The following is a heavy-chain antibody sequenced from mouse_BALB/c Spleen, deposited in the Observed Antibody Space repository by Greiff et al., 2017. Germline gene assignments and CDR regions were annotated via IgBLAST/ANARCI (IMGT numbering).Heavy chain of an antibody. CDR1: GFTFSSYA. Sequence: EVQRVESGGGLVKPGGSLKLSCAASGFTFSSYAMSWVRQSPEKRLEWVAEISSGGSYTYYPDTVTGRFTISRDNAKNTLYLEMSSLRSEDTAMYYCARDYYGSSEGYFDVWGAGTTVTVSS. CDR2: ISSGGSYT. V-gene: IGHV5-9-4*01. D-gene: IGHD1-1*01. CDR3: ARDYYGSSEGYFDV. J-gene: IGHJ1*01.